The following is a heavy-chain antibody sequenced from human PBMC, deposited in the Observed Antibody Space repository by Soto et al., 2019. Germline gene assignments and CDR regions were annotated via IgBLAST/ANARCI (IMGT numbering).Heavy chain of an antibody. CDR2: INPNSGGT. CDR3: ARALVCSDGNFDY. V-gene: IGHV1-2*02. CDR1: GYTFTGYY. J-gene: IGHJ4*02. Sequence: QVPLVQSGAEVKKPGASVKVSCKASGYTFTGYYMHWVRQAPGQGLEWMGWINPNSGGTNYAQKVQGRVTMTRNTSISTAYMELSRLRSDDTSVYYCARALVCSDGNFDYWGQGTLVTVSS. D-gene: IGHD3-10*02.